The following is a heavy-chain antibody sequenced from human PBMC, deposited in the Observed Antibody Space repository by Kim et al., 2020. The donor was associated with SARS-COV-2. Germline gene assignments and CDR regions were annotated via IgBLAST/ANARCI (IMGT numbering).Heavy chain of an antibody. CDR3: ARDLRSYYGMDV. CDR2: IYYSGST. Sequence: SETLSLTCTVSGGSISSYYWSWIRQPPGKGLEWIGYIYYSGSTNYNPSLKSRVTISVDTSKNQFSLKLSSVTAADTAVYYCARDLRSYYGMDVWGQGTT. V-gene: IGHV4-59*13. CDR1: GGSISSYY. D-gene: IGHD3-16*01. J-gene: IGHJ6*02.